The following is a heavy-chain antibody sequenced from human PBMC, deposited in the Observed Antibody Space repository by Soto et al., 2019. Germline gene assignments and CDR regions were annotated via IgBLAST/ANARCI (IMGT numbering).Heavy chain of an antibody. CDR3: AREEYSSSSAGMDV. CDR1: GYTFTSYG. Sequence: ASVKVSCKASGYTFTSYGISWVRQAPGQGLEWMGWINPNSGGTNYAQKFQGWVTMTRDTSISTAYMELSRLRSDDTAVYYCAREEYSSSSAGMDVWGQGTTVTVSS. CDR2: INPNSGGT. J-gene: IGHJ6*02. D-gene: IGHD6-6*01. V-gene: IGHV1-2*04.